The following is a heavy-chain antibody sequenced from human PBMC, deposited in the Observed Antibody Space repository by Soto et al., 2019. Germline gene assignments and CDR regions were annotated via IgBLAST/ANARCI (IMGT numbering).Heavy chain of an antibody. CDR1: GFTFNDYA. D-gene: IGHD3-10*01. J-gene: IGHJ6*02. CDR2: ISWNSGYI. V-gene: IGHV3-9*01. Sequence: EVQLVESGGGLVQPGRSLRLSCAAAGFTFNDYAMHWVRQAPGKGLVWVPGISWNSGYIGYADSVKGRFTISRDNAKNSLYLQMNSLRDEDTALYYCAKDNRYASGSVRATMDVWGQGTTVTVSS. CDR3: AKDNRYASGSVRATMDV.